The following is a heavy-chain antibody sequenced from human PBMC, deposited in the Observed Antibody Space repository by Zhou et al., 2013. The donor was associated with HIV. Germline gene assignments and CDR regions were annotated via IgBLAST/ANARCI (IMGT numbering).Heavy chain of an antibody. V-gene: IGHV1-69*04. D-gene: IGHD3-10*01. CDR1: GGTFSSYA. J-gene: IGHJ4*02. CDR3: ARDTMVQGVTTGGFS. CDR2: IIPILGIA. Sequence: QVQLVQSGAEVKKPGSSVKVSCKASGGTFSSYAISWVRQAPGQGLEWMGRIIPILGIANYAQKFQGRVTITADKSTSTAYMELSSLRSEDTAVYYCARDTMVQGVTTGGFSWGQGTLVTVSS.